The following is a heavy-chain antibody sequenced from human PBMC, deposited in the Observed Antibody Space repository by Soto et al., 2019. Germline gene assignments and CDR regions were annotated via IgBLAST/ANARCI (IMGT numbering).Heavy chain of an antibody. CDR2: ISSKSTYS. CDR3: ARGFGELNPQEF. V-gene: IGHV3-11*05. Sequence: GGSLRLSCGASGFTFSDYYMYWIRQAPGKGLEWVSYISSKSTYSNYADSVKGRFTVSRDNAKNSLVLQMNTLRAEDTAVYYCARGFGELNPQEFWGQGTLVTVSS. D-gene: IGHD3-10*01. J-gene: IGHJ4*02. CDR1: GFTFSDYY.